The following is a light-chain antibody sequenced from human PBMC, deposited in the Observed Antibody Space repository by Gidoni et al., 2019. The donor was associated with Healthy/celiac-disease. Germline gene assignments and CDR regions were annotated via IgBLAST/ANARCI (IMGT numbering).Light chain of an antibody. J-gene: IGKJ4*01. CDR1: QSISSY. CDR2: AAS. Sequence: DIQMTQSPSSLSASVGDRVTITCRASQSISSYLNWYQQKPGKAPKLLIYAASSLQSGVPSRFSGSGSGTDFTLTISSLQPEDFATYYCQQSYNTHLTFGGGTKVEIK. V-gene: IGKV1-39*01. CDR3: QQSYNTHLT.